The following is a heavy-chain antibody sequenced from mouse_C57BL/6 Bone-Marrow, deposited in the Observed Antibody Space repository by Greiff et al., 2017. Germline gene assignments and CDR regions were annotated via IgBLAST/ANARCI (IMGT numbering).Heavy chain of an antibody. Sequence: VQLQQPGAELVKPGASVKLSCKASGYTFTSYWMQWVKQRPGQGLEWIGEIDPSDSYTNYNQKFKGKATLTVDTPSSTAYMQLSSLTSEDSAVYYCARGGVITRDWGQGTLVTVSA. CDR3: ARGGVITRD. V-gene: IGHV1-50*01. CDR2: IDPSDSYT. CDR1: GYTFTSYW. D-gene: IGHD1-1*01. J-gene: IGHJ3*01.